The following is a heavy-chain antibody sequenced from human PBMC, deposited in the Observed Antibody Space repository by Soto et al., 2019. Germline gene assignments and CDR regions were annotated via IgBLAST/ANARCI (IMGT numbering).Heavy chain of an antibody. V-gene: IGHV1-3*01. Sequence: ASVKVSCQASGYPFTRYAIHWVRQAPGQRLEWMGWINVGYGNTKYSQKFQGRVSITRDTSASTAYMELRSLRSEDTAVYYCASGYYDSSGYLDYWGQGTLVTVSS. CDR1: GYPFTRYA. CDR2: INVGYGNT. J-gene: IGHJ4*02. CDR3: ASGYYDSSGYLDY. D-gene: IGHD3-22*01.